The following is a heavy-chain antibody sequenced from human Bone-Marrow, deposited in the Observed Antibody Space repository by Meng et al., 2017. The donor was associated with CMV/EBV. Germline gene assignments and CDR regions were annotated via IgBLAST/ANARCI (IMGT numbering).Heavy chain of an antibody. CDR2: IYYSGTT. Sequence: SETLSLTCTVSGGSISSSGYFWGWIRQPPGKGLEWIGSIYYSGTTYYNPSLKSRVTISVDTSKNQFSLKLSSVTAADTAVYYCARLGLGYCSNTSWPHLWGQGTLVTVSS. D-gene: IGHD2-2*01. J-gene: IGHJ4*01. CDR1: GGSISSSGYF. V-gene: IGHV4-39*01. CDR3: ARLGLGYCSNTSWPHL.